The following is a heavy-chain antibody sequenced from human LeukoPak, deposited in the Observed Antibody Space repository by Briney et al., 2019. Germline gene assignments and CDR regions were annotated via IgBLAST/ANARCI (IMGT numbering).Heavy chain of an antibody. J-gene: IGHJ4*02. CDR3: ARGRAAAVHFDY. CDR1: GGSISSYY. Sequence: SETLSLTCTVSGGSISSYYWSWIRQPPGKGLEWIGYIYYSGSTNYNPSLKSRVTISVDTSKNQFSLKLSSVTAADTAVYYCARGRAAAVHFDYWGQGTLVTVSS. CDR2: IYYSGST. D-gene: IGHD6-13*01. V-gene: IGHV4-59*01.